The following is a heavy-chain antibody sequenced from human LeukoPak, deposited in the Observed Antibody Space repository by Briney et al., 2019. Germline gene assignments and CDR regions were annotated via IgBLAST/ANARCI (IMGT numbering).Heavy chain of an antibody. CDR1: GFTFSSYS. V-gene: IGHV3-21*04. CDR2: ISSSSSYI. CDR3: ARDRKKGSSSSPFDY. D-gene: IGHD6-6*01. Sequence: GGSLRLSCAASGFTFSSYSMNWVRQAPGKGLEWVSSISSSSSYIYYADSVKGRFTISGDNAKNSLYLQMNSLRAEDTAVYYCARDRKKGSSSSPFDYWGQGTLVTVSS. J-gene: IGHJ4*02.